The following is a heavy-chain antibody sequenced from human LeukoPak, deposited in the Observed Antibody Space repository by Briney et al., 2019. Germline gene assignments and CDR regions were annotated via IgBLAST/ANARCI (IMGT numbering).Heavy chain of an antibody. CDR3: ARTTTQYYDILTGYPAPDWFDP. CDR1: GGTFSSYA. D-gene: IGHD3-9*01. J-gene: IGHJ5*02. CDR2: IIPIFGTA. Sequence: SVKVSCKASGGTFSSYAISWVRQAPGQGLEWMGGIIPIFGTANYAQKFQGRVTITADKSTSTAYMELSSLRSEDTAVYYCARTTTQYYDILTGYPAPDWFDPWGQGTLVTVSS. V-gene: IGHV1-69*06.